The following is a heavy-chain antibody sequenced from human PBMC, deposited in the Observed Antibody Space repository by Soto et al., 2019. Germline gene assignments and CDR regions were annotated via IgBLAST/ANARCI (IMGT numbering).Heavy chain of an antibody. Sequence: EVQLVESGGGLIQPGGSLILSCAASGFTVSSNYMSWVRQAPGKGLEWVSVIYSGGSTYYADSVKGRFTISRDNSKNTLYVQMNNLSAEDTAVYYCARHITMDPLLLYWGQGSLVTVSS. CDR2: IYSGGST. J-gene: IGHJ4*02. CDR1: GFTVSSNY. CDR3: ARHITMDPLLLY. V-gene: IGHV3-53*01. D-gene: IGHD3-10*01.